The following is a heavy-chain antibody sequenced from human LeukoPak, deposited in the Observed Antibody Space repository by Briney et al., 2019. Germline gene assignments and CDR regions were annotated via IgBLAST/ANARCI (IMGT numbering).Heavy chain of an antibody. Sequence: SETLSLTCTVSGVSISNYYWAWIRQPAGKGLEWIGHIYTSGSTNYNPSLKSGVTMSVDTSKNQFSLKLSSVTAADTAMYYCARLTNTVMETDWMWAFDIWGQGTMVTVSS. V-gene: IGHV4-4*07. CDR2: IYTSGST. CDR1: GVSISNYY. J-gene: IGHJ3*02. CDR3: ARLTNTVMETDWMWAFDI. D-gene: IGHD4-17*01.